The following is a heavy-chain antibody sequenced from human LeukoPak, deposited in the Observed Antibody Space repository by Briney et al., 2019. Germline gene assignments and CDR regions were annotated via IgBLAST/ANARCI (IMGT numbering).Heavy chain of an antibody. J-gene: IGHJ4*02. CDR1: GFTFSSYD. CDR3: ARGLLWFGEVRYFDY. D-gene: IGHD3-10*01. Sequence: PGGSLRLSCAASGFTFSSYDMHWVRQAIEKGLEWVSAIGTAGDTYYPGSVKGRFTISRENAKNSLYLQMNSLRAGDTAVYYCARGLLWFGEVRYFDYWGQGTLVTVSS. V-gene: IGHV3-13*01. CDR2: IGTAGDT.